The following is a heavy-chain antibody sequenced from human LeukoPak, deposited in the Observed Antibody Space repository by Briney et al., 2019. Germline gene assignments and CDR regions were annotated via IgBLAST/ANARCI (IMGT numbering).Heavy chain of an antibody. CDR2: IYSDGKT. Sequence: GGSLRLSCAVSGYIVSDHYMSWARQAPGMGLEWVSVIYSDGKTYYADSVKARFTISRDNSKNAVYLQMNSLRVEDTAVYYCARDMLNTRGFDYWGQGTLVTVSS. V-gene: IGHV3-66*01. D-gene: IGHD3-10*02. CDR1: GYIVSDHY. J-gene: IGHJ4*02. CDR3: ARDMLNTRGFDY.